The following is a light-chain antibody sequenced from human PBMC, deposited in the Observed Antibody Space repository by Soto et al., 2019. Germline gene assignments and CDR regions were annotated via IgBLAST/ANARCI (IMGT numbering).Light chain of an antibody. CDR2: GSI. V-gene: IGKV3-20*01. Sequence: TQFPGSLSLSLLESATLSCRLSQSASNNYLVWYQQYPGQAPRLVLYGSIIRATGIPDRISGSGSGTDFTITISRLEPEDFAVYYCQQYGTSPRTFGQGTKVDIK. J-gene: IGKJ1*01. CDR1: QSASNNY. CDR3: QQYGTSPRT.